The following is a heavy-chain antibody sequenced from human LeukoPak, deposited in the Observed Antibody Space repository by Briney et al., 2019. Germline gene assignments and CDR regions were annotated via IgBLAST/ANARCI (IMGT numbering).Heavy chain of an antibody. V-gene: IGHV1-18*01. J-gene: IGHJ4*02. D-gene: IGHD4-17*01. CDR2: ISAYNGNT. CDR1: GYTFTSYG. Sequence: ASVKVSCKASGYTFTSYGISWVRHAPGQGLEWMGWISAYNGNTNYAQKLQGRVTMTTDTSTSTAYMELRSLRSDDTAVYYCARDLRLRGHFGTVDYWGQGTLVTVSS. CDR3: ARDLRLRGHFGTVDY.